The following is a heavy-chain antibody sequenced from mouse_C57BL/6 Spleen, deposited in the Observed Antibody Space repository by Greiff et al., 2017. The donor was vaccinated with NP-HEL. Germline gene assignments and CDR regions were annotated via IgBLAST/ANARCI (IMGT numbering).Heavy chain of an antibody. CDR2: IDPSDSET. Sequence: QVQLQQSGAELVRPGSSVKLSCKASGYTFTSYWMHWVKQRPIQGLEWIGNIDPSDSETHYNQKFKDKATLTVDKSSSTAYMQLSSLTSEDSAVYYCARSDGYYSWFAYWGQGTLVTVSA. D-gene: IGHD2-3*01. CDR3: ARSDGYYSWFAY. J-gene: IGHJ3*01. V-gene: IGHV1-52*01. CDR1: GYTFTSYW.